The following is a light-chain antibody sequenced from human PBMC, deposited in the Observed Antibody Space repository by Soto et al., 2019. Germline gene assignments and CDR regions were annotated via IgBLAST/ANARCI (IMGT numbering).Light chain of an antibody. Sequence: DFVMTQSPESLTVSVGERATINCKSSLSIFNNSADKNYLAWYQQKPGQPPRLLIYWASTRDSGVPDRCSGSGSGTDFNLTISILQAEDVAVYYCQQYYSTPVTFGQGTKVQIQ. CDR2: WAS. V-gene: IGKV4-1*01. CDR1: LSIFNNSADKNY. CDR3: QQYYSTPVT. J-gene: IGKJ1*01.